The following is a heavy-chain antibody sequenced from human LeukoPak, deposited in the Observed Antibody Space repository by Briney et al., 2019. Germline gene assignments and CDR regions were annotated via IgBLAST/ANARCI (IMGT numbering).Heavy chain of an antibody. CDR1: GFTFSSYA. V-gene: IGHV3-30*04. Sequence: GGSLRLSCAASGFTFSSYAMHWVGQAPGKGLEGVAVISYDGSNKYYADSVKGRFTISRDNSKNTLYLQMNSLRAEDTAVCYCARDRDYYDSSGYFRFDYWGQGTLVTVSS. D-gene: IGHD3-22*01. CDR3: ARDRDYYDSSGYFRFDY. J-gene: IGHJ4*02. CDR2: ISYDGSNK.